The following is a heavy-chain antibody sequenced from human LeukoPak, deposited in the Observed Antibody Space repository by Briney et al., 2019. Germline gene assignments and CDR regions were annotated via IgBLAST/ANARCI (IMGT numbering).Heavy chain of an antibody. CDR2: ISAYNGNT. J-gene: IGHJ5*02. CDR3: ARDPDYDFWGGPHSNNWFDP. D-gene: IGHD3-3*01. Sequence: ASVKVSCKASGYTFTSYGISWVRQAPGQGLEWMGWISAYNGNTNYAQKLQGRVTMTTDTSTSTAYMELRSLRSDDTAVYYCARDPDYDFWGGPHSNNWFDPWGQGTLVTVS. CDR1: GYTFTSYG. V-gene: IGHV1-18*01.